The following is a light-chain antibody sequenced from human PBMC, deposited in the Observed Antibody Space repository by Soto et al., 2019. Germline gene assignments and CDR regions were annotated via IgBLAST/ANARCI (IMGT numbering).Light chain of an antibody. V-gene: IGKV1-39*01. CDR2: VAS. J-gene: IGKJ2*01. CDR1: QSINSY. CDR3: QQSYSVPYT. Sequence: DIQMTQSPPSLSASVGDRVTITCRASQSINSYLNWYQQKPGKAPDLLIYVASSLQSGVPSRFSGSGSGTDFTLTISSLQPEDSATYYCQQSYSVPYTFGQGTKV.